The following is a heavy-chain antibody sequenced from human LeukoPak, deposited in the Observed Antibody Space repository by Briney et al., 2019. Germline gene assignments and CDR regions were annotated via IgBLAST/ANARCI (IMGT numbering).Heavy chain of an antibody. V-gene: IGHV4-59*08. CDR3: ARHSGDFDWLPTPNWYFDL. J-gene: IGHJ2*01. CDR2: IYYSGST. CDR1: GGSISSYY. D-gene: IGHD3-9*01. Sequence: SETLSLTCTVSGGSISSYYWSWIRQPPGKGLEWIGYIYYSGSTNYNPSLKSRVTISVDTSKNQFSLKLSSVTAADTAVYYCARHSGDFDWLPTPNWYFDLWGRGTLVTVSS.